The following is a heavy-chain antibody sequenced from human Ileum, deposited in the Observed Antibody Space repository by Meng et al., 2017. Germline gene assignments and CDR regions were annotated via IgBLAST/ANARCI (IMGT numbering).Heavy chain of an antibody. CDR3: ARVVGGPASMSGWFDP. V-gene: IGHV4-4*02. Sequence: RQGAGLGLWRASGHLSLTCAVSGGSISSSNWWTWVRQAPGKGLEWIGEIYHSGSPNYNPSLKSRVTISVDKSQNQFSLKLNSVTAADTAVYYCARVVGGPASMSGWFDPWGQGTLVTVSS. D-gene: IGHD2-2*01. J-gene: IGHJ5*01. CDR1: GGSISSSNW. CDR2: IYHSGSP.